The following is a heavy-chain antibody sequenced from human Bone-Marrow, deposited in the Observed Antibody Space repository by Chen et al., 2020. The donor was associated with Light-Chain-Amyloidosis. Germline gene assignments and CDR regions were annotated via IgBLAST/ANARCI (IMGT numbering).Heavy chain of an antibody. CDR1: AYSFPNYW. CDR3: ARRRDGYNFDY. Sequence: EVQLEQSGPEVKKHGESLKKPCKGSAYSFPNYWIGWVRQMPGKGLEWMGVIYPDDSDASYSPSFEGQVTISADKSITTAYLQWRSLKASDTAMYYCARRRDGYNFDYWGQGTLVTVSS. J-gene: IGHJ4*02. CDR2: IYPDDSDA. V-gene: IGHV5-51*01. D-gene: IGHD5-12*01.